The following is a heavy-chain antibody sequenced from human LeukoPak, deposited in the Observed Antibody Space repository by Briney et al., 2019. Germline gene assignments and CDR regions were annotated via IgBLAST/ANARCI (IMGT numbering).Heavy chain of an antibody. CDR3: AKTRGYSSGWYYFDY. J-gene: IGHJ4*02. CDR1: GFTFSSYG. D-gene: IGHD6-19*01. V-gene: IGHV3-30*18. CDR2: ISYDGSNK. Sequence: PGRSLRLSCAASGFTFSSYGMHWVRQAPGKGLEWVAVISYDGSNKYYADSVKGRFTISRDNSKNTLYLQMSSLRAEDTAVYYCAKTRGYSSGWYYFDYWGQGTLVTVSS.